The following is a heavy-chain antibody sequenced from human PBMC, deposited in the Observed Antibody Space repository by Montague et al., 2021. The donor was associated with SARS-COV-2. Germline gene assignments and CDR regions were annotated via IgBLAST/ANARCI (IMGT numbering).Heavy chain of an antibody. V-gene: IGHV4-39*01. Sequence: SETLSLTCTVSGGSVSSRSYYWGWIRQPPGKGLEWIGTIFYTGNTYYNPSLKSRITISIDRSKNQFSLKLTSVTAADTSLYCCARHPGSPKDAFDIWGQGTMVIVSS. CDR2: IFYTGNT. CDR1: GGSVSSRSYY. CDR3: ARHPGSPKDAFDI. J-gene: IGHJ3*02.